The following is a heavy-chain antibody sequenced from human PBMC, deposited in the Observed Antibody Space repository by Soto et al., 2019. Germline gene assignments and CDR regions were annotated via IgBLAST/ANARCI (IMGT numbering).Heavy chain of an antibody. J-gene: IGHJ6*03. CDR1: GGSFSGYY. V-gene: IGHV4-34*01. CDR3: QVVTLPYYYYYYMDV. CDR2: INHSGST. Sequence: QVQLQQWGAGLLKPSETLSLTCAVYGGSFSGYYWSWIRQPPGKGLEWIGEINHSGSTNYNPSLKRRVTISVATSKNQCSLKLSSVTAAATAVYYCQVVTLPYYYYYYMDVWGKGTTVTVSS. D-gene: IGHD2-2*01.